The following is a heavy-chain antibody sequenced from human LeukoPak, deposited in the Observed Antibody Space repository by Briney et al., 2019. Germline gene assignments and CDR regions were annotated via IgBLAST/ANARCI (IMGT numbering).Heavy chain of an antibody. Sequence: SETLSLTCTVSGGSISSGDYYWSWIRQPPGKGLEWIGYIYYSGSTYYNPSLKSRVTISVDTSKNQFSLKLSSVTAADTAVYYCARVLRSYDFWSGYSLDVWGKGTTVTVSS. D-gene: IGHD3-3*01. J-gene: IGHJ6*04. CDR3: ARVLRSYDFWSGYSLDV. CDR1: GGSISSGDYY. CDR2: IYYSGST. V-gene: IGHV4-30-4*08.